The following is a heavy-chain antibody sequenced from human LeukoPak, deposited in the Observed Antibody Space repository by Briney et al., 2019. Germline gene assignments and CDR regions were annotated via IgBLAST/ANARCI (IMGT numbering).Heavy chain of an antibody. CDR3: ARVGPYSSGWFLRLFDY. Sequence: ASVKVSCKASGYTFTSYAMHWVRQAPGQRLEWMGWINAGNGNTKYSQKFQGRVTITRDTSASTAYMELSSLRSEDTAVYYCARVGPYSSGWFLRLFDYWGQETLVIVSS. D-gene: IGHD6-19*01. V-gene: IGHV1-3*01. CDR1: GYTFTSYA. CDR2: INAGNGNT. J-gene: IGHJ4*02.